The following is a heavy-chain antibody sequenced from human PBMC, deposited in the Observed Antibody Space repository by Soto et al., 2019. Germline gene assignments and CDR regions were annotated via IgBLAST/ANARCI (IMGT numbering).Heavy chain of an antibody. Sequence: ASVKVSCKAFGYTFTTFDINWVRQATGRGLEWMGWMNPNSGNSGSAQKFQGRITLTRDTSIDTAYMELTSLTSDDTAVYYCATSSTSLFDYWGQGTLVTVSS. V-gene: IGHV1-8*01. CDR1: GYTFTTFD. J-gene: IGHJ4*02. CDR2: MNPNSGNS. CDR3: ATSSTSLFDY. D-gene: IGHD2-2*01.